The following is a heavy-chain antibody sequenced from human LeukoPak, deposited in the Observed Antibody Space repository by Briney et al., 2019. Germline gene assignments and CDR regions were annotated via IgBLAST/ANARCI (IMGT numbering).Heavy chain of an antibody. D-gene: IGHD3-10*01. Sequence: PGGSLRLSCAASGFTFSDYYMSWVRQAPGKGLEWISYISSSAGIINYADSVKGRFTISRDNAKNSLYLQMNSLRAEDTAVYYCATDPYGSGTMDYYFYDIDVWGQGTTVTVSS. CDR1: GFTFSDYY. J-gene: IGHJ6*02. V-gene: IGHV3-11*01. CDR2: ISSSAGII. CDR3: ATDPYGSGTMDYYFYDIDV.